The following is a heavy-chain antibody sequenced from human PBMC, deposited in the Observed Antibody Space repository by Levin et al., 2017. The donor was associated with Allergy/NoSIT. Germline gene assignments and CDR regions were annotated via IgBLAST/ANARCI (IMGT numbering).Heavy chain of an antibody. J-gene: IGHJ4*02. CDR3: VRAYSFYSLDY. CDR2: IYWDDDK. CDR1: GFSLSTSGVG. V-gene: IGHV2-5*02. D-gene: IGHD2-15*01. Sequence: SGPTLVKPPQTLTLTCTFSGFSLSTSGVGVGWIRQPPGKALEWLALIYWDDDKRYSTSLKSRLTITKDTSKNQVVLTVTNMDPVDTATYYCVRAYSFYSLDYWGQGTLVTVSS.